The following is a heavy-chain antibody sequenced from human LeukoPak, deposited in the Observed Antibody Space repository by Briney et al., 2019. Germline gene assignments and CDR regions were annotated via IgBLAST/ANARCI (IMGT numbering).Heavy chain of an antibody. CDR1: GYSFTNYD. V-gene: IGHV1-8*03. CDR2: MNPKSGDT. J-gene: IGHJ4*02. CDR3: ARTNVYYYASSDYYPYFDY. D-gene: IGHD3-22*01. Sequence: ASVKVSCNASGYSFTNYDINWVRQATGQGLEWMGWMNPKSGDTGYSQKFQGRVFITRDTSINTAYMELSSLGSDDTAVYYCARTNVYYYASSDYYPYFDYWAQGTLVTVSS.